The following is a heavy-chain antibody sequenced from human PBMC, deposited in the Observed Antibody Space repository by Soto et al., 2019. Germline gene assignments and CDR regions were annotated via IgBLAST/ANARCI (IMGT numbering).Heavy chain of an antibody. J-gene: IGHJ6*02. CDR2: IDWDDDK. V-gene: IGHV2-70*01. Sequence: SGPRLVNPTQTLTLTCNFSGFSLSTSGMCVSWIRQPPGKALEWLALIDWDDDKYYSTSLKTRLTISKDTSKNQVVLTMTNMDPVDTATYYCARIRAIVVVTDYYYYGMDVWGQGTTVTVAS. D-gene: IGHD3-22*01. CDR1: GFSLSTSGMC. CDR3: ARIRAIVVVTDYYYYGMDV.